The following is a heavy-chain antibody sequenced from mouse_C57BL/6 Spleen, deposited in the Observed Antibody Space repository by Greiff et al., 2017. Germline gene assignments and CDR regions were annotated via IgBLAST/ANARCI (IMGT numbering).Heavy chain of an antibody. Sequence: VQLKESGPELVKPGASVKISCKASGYSFTDYNMNWVKQSNGKSLEWIGVINPNYGTPSYNQKFKGKATLTVDQSSSTAYMQLNSLTSEASAVYYCASSGLRHQYSFYYWGQGTPLTVSS. V-gene: IGHV1-39*01. CDR1: GYSFTDYN. CDR3: ASSGLRHQYSFYY. D-gene: IGHD1-1*01. J-gene: IGHJ2*01. CDR2: INPNYGTP.